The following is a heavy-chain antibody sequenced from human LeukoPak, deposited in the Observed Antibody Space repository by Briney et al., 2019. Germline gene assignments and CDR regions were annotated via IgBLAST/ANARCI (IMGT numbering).Heavy chain of an antibody. J-gene: IGHJ5*02. CDR2: ISSSGTTI. Sequence: GGSLRLSCAASGFTFSDYSMSWIRQAPGKGLEWVSYISSSGTTIYYADSVKGRFTISRDNAKSSVYLQMNSLRVEDTAVYYCARPGRYLNWFDPWGQGALVTVSS. V-gene: IGHV3-11*04. CDR1: GFTFSDYS. D-gene: IGHD1-26*01. CDR3: ARPGRYLNWFDP.